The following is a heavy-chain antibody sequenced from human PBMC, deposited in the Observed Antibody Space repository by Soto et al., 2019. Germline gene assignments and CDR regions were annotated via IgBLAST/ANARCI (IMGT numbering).Heavy chain of an antibody. J-gene: IGHJ6*02. D-gene: IGHD3-10*01. CDR2: ISSNGGSI. CDR1: GFTFSRNA. Sequence: EVQLVESGGGLVQPGGSLRLSCSASGFTFSRNAMHWVRQAPGKGLEYVSAISSNGGSIYYADSVKGRFTISRDNSKNTLYLQMSSLRAEDTAVYYCVKGVRESYGMDVWGQGTTVTVSS. V-gene: IGHV3-64D*06. CDR3: VKGVRESYGMDV.